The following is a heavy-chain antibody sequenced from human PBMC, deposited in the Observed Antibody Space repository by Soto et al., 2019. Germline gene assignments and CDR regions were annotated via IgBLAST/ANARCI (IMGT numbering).Heavy chain of an antibody. V-gene: IGHV3-30*03. CDR1: GFAFTNYG. CDR3: ARDVAMPTGLGLGY. CDR2: ISNDGSKK. D-gene: IGHD6-19*01. J-gene: IGHJ4*02. Sequence: SGGSLRLSCAASGFAFTNYGIHWVRQAPGKGLEWVAHISNDGSKKFYGDSVKGRFTISRDNSENTVYLQMTSLRPDDTAVFYCARDVAMPTGLGLGYWGQGTMVTVYS.